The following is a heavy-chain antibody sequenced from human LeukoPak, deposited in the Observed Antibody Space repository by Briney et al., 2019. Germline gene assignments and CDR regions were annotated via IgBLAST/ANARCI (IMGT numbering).Heavy chain of an antibody. CDR3: AKVLRWDSSGGIDY. D-gene: IGHD3-22*01. CDR1: GFTFSSYA. Sequence: GGSLRLSCAASGFTFSSYAMRWVRQALGKGLERVSSISGSSDTTYYADSVKGRFTISRDNSKNTLYLQMNSLRAEDTAVYYCAKVLRWDSSGGIDYWGQGTLVTVSS. J-gene: IGHJ4*02. CDR2: ISGSSDTT. V-gene: IGHV3-23*01.